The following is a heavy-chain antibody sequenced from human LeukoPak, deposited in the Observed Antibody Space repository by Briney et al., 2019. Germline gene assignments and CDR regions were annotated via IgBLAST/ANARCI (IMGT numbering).Heavy chain of an antibody. CDR3: ARDVRGYYGSGNYYMDV. CDR2: INSDGSST. V-gene: IGHV3-74*01. Sequence: PGGSRGLSCAASGFTFSSYWMHWVRQAPGKGLGWVSRINSDGSSTSYADSVKGRFTISRDNAKNTLYLQMNSLRAEDTAVYYCARDVRGYYGSGNYYMDVWGKGTTVTISS. D-gene: IGHD3-10*01. J-gene: IGHJ6*03. CDR1: GFTFSSYW.